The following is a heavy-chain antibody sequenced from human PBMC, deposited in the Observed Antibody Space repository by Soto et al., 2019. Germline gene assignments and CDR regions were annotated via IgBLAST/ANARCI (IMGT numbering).Heavy chain of an antibody. D-gene: IGHD1-7*01. Sequence: SETLSLTCTVSGGSISSGDYYWSWIRQPPGKGLEWIGYIYYSGSTYYNPSLKSRVTISVDTSKNQFSLKLSSVTAADTAVYYCARVPGTTTSYWFDPWGQGTLVTVS. CDR3: ARVPGTTTSYWFDP. V-gene: IGHV4-30-4*01. CDR2: IYYSGST. J-gene: IGHJ5*02. CDR1: GGSISSGDYY.